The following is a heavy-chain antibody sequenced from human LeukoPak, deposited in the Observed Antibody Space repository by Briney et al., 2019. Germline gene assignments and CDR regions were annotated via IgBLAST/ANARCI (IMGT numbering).Heavy chain of an antibody. J-gene: IGHJ5*02. CDR3: ARGNRRSWGRADAIDP. CDR2: INHSGST. V-gene: IGHV4-34*01. Sequence: PSETLSLTCAVYGGSFSGYYWSWIRQPPGKGLEWIGEINHSGSTNYNPSLKSRVTISVDTSKNQFSLMLSSVTAADTAVDYGARGNRRSWGRADAIDPWGQGTLVTVSS. D-gene: IGHD3-16*01. CDR1: GGSFSGYY.